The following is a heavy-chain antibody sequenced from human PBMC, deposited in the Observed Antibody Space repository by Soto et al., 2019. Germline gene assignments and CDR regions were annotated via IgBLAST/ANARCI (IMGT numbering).Heavy chain of an antibody. CDR3: ARGTPGYCSSTSCYDFHGMDV. V-gene: IGHV1-18*01. CDR1: GYTFTSYG. Sequence: QVQLVQSGAEVKKPGASVKVSCKASGYTFTSYGISWVRQAPGQGLEWMGWINAYNGNTNYAQKLQGRVTMTTDTSTSTAYIELRSLRSDDTDVYYCARGTPGYCSSTSCYDFHGMDVWGQGTTVTVSS. D-gene: IGHD2-2*01. CDR2: INAYNGNT. J-gene: IGHJ6*02.